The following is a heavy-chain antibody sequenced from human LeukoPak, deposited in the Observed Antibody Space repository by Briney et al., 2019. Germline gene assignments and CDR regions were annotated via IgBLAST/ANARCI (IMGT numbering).Heavy chain of an antibody. V-gene: IGHV4-59*12. Sequence: SETLSLTCTVWGGSIRDCYGSWMRQPPRRGLEGSGNISHSRSSTYKTSLQSRVTISVATSKDQFSLKLNSVTAADTAVYYCARENVFRGIFHSGLAVCGQGTTVPVSS. J-gene: IGHJ6*02. CDR1: GGSIRDCY. CDR3: ARENVFRGIFHSGLAV. CDR2: ISHSRSS. D-gene: IGHD3-10*01.